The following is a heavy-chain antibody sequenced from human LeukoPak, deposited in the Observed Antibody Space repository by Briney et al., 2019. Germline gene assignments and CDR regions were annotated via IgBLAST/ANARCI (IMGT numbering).Heavy chain of an antibody. CDR3: ASVSGYSSSWLFDY. CDR1: GFTLSSYA. Sequence: GGSLRLSCAASGFTLSSYAMHWVRQAPGKGLEWVALISYDGNNKYYADSVKGRFTISRDNAKNSLYLQMNSLRAEDTAVYYCASVSGYSSSWLFDYWGQGTLVTVSS. D-gene: IGHD6-13*01. V-gene: IGHV3-30-3*01. J-gene: IGHJ4*02. CDR2: ISYDGNNK.